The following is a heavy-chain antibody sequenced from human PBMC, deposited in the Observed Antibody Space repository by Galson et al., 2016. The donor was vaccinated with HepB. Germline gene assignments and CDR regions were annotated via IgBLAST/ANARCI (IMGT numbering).Heavy chain of an antibody. V-gene: IGHV3-30*18. CDR1: GFTFSNYG. J-gene: IGHJ5*01. D-gene: IGHD6-19*01. Sequence: LSLSCAVSGFTFSNYGMHWVRQAPGKGLEWVAVISYDGRKKYYADSVKGRFTISRDNFKNTLYLQMNSLRREDTAMYYCAKERGVAVPNRPLDSWGQGTLVTVSS. CDR2: ISYDGRKK. CDR3: AKERGVAVPNRPLDS.